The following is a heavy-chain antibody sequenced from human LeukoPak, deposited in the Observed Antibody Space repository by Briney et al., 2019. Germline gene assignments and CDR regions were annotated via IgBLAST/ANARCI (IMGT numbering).Heavy chain of an antibody. J-gene: IGHJ6*04. Sequence: GGSLRLSCAVSGFTVSSNHMSWVRQAPGKGLEWVSVIYNDGNTYYTDSVKGRFTISRDNSKNTVFLQMNSLRAEDTAMYYCARDREVVAARAQMDVWGKGTTVTVSS. CDR3: ARDREVVAARAQMDV. CDR2: IYNDGNT. CDR1: GFTVSSNH. D-gene: IGHD2-15*01. V-gene: IGHV3-53*01.